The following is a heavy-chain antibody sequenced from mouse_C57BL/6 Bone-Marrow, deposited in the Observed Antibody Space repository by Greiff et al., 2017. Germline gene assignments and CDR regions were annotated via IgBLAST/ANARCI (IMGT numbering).Heavy chain of an antibody. CDR2: IDPEDGAT. Sequence: EVPLQQSGAELVKPGASVKLSCPASGFNIKDYYMHWVKQRTEKGLEWIGRIDPEDGATKYAPKFQGKATITADTSSNTAYLQLSSLTSEDTAVYYCARSPYGSSHFDYWGQGTTRTVSS. V-gene: IGHV14-2*01. J-gene: IGHJ2*01. CDR1: GFNIKDYY. D-gene: IGHD1-1*01. CDR3: ARSPYGSSHFDY.